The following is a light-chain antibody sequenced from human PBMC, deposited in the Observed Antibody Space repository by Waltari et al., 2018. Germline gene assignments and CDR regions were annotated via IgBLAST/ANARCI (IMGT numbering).Light chain of an antibody. CDR2: DAS. J-gene: IGKJ1*01. Sequence: DIQMTQSPSTLSASVGDRVTITCRASKSINNWLAWFQQKPGKAPKLLIYDASSLESGVPSRFSGSGSGTEFTLTISSLQPDDFATYYFQQYNSFWTFGQGTKVEIK. V-gene: IGKV1-5*01. CDR1: KSINNW. CDR3: QQYNSFWT.